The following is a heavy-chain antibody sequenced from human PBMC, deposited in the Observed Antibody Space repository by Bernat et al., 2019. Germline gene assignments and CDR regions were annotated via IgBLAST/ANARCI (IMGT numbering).Heavy chain of an antibody. CDR1: GFSLSSYL. D-gene: IGHD3-16*01. J-gene: IGHJ3*02. CDR3: SRTAFVFDDVFDI. Sequence: EVKVVESGGGVVQPGGSLRLSCEASGFSLSSYLMHWVRQAPGERLVWVSRITSDGTNKIYADSVKGRFTISRDNAKNTLYLQMNSLRAEDTAVYYCSRTAFVFDDVFDIWGQGTKVTVSS. V-gene: IGHV3-74*01. CDR2: ITSDGTNK.